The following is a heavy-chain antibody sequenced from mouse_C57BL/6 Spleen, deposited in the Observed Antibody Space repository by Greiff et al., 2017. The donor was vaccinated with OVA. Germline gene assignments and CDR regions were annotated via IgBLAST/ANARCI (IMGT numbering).Heavy chain of an antibody. Sequence: EVQLVESGGGLVQPGGSLKLSCAASGFTFSDYYMYWVRQTPEKRLEWVAYISNGGGSTYYPDTVKGRFTISRDNAKNTLYLQMSRLKSEDTAMYYCARQGGYDASMDYWGQGTSVTVSS. CDR1: GFTFSDYY. V-gene: IGHV5-12*01. J-gene: IGHJ4*01. CDR3: ARQGGYDASMDY. D-gene: IGHD2-2*01. CDR2: ISNGGGST.